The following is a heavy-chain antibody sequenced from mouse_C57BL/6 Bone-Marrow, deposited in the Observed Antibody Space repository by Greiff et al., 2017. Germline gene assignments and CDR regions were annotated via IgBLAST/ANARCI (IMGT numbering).Heavy chain of an antibody. Sequence: EVNVVESGGGLVKPGGSLKLSCAASGFTFSSYAMSWVRQTPEKRLEWVATISDGGSYTYYPDNVKGRFTISRDNAKNNLYLQMSHLKSEDTAMYYCARRLDYFDYWGQGTTLTVSS. CDR1: GFTFSSYA. D-gene: IGHD3-2*02. CDR2: ISDGGSYT. V-gene: IGHV5-4*03. J-gene: IGHJ2*01. CDR3: ARRLDYFDY.